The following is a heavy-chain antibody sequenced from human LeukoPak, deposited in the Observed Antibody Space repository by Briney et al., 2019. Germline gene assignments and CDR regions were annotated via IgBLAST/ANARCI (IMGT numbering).Heavy chain of an antibody. D-gene: IGHD2-2*01. Sequence: PSETLSLTCTVSGGSISSYYWSWIRQPAGKGLEWIGRIYTSGSTNYNPSLKSRVTISVDTSKNQFSLKLSSVTAADTAVYYCARGKPPIIFVVVPAAMRPRWFDPWGQGTLVTVSS. V-gene: IGHV4-4*07. CDR2: IYTSGST. CDR3: ARGKPPIIFVVVPAAMRPRWFDP. J-gene: IGHJ5*02. CDR1: GGSISSYY.